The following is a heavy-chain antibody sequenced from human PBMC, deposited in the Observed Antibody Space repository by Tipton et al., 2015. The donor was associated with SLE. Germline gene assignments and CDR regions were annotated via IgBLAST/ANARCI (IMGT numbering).Heavy chain of an antibody. CDR3: AREWSGKAIFDP. CDR1: GFTFDDYA. J-gene: IGHJ5*02. CDR2: INWNSENI. V-gene: IGHV3-9*01. D-gene: IGHD3-10*01. Sequence: SLRLSCSVSGFTFDDYAMHWVRQVPGKGLEWVSGINWNSENIGYADSVKGRFIISRDNAKNSLFLQMNSLRPEDTALYYCAREWSGKAIFDPWGQGTQVTVSS.